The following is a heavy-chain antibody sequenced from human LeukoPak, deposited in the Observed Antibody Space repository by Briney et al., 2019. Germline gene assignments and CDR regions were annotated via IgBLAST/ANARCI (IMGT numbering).Heavy chain of an antibody. CDR2: TYYRSKWFF. D-gene: IGHD3-16*01. CDR1: GDSISSNSGA. J-gene: IGHJ4*02. CDR3: AKQGGGSDY. V-gene: IGHV6-1*01. Sequence: PSQTLSLTCAISGDSISSNSGAWNWLRQSPSRGLEWLGSTYYRSKWFFDYAVSLKGRIIISPDTSTNQFSLQLNSVTPEDTAVYFCAKQGGGSDYWGQGTLVTVSS.